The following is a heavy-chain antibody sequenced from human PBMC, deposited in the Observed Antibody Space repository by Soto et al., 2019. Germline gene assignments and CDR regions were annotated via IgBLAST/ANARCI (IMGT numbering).Heavy chain of an antibody. CDR3: AKGGRDYYYYYDGMDV. J-gene: IGHJ6*02. CDR1: GFTFSSYG. D-gene: IGHD2-21*01. Sequence: QVQLVESGGGVVQPGRSLRLSCAASGFTFSSYGMHWVRQAPGKGLEWVAVISYDGSNKYYADSVKGRFTISRDNSKNTLYLQMNSLRAEDTAVYYCAKGGRDYYYYYDGMDVWGQGTTVTVSS. V-gene: IGHV3-30*18. CDR2: ISYDGSNK.